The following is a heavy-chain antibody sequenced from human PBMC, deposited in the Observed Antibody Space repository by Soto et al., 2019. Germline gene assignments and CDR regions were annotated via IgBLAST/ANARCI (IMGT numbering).Heavy chain of an antibody. Sequence: QGQLEQSGAEVRKPGSSVKVSCKASGGSFSSYAISWVRQAPGRGLEWMGGIVPVLGTANSAQKFQGRVALSTDDSSATAYMELSSLKSEDTAVYYCASDSPGGGYYYGMDVWGQGTTVIVSS. D-gene: IGHD3-16*01. CDR3: ASDSPGGGYYYGMDV. CDR1: GGSFSSYA. V-gene: IGHV1-69*01. J-gene: IGHJ6*02. CDR2: IVPVLGTA.